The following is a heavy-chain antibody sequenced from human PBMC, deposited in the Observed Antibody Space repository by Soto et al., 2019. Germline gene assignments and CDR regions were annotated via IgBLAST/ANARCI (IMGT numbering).Heavy chain of an antibody. CDR1: GGSISSGDYY. D-gene: IGHD6-19*01. CDR2: ICYSGST. CDR3: ARERPDGCRLDP. J-gene: IGHJ5*02. Sequence: QVQLQESGPGLVKPSQTLSLTCTVSGGSISSGDYYWSWIRQPPGKGLEWIGYICYSGSTYYNPSLKSRVTISVDTSKNQFSLRLSSVTAADTAVYYCARERPDGCRLDPWGQGTLVTVSS. V-gene: IGHV4-30-4*01.